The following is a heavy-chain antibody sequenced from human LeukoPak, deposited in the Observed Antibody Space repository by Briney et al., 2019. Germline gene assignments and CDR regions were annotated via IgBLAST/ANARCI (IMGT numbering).Heavy chain of an antibody. CDR1: GGTFSSYA. Sequence: GSSVKVSCKASGGTFSSYAISWVRQAPGPGLEWMGRIIPIFGTGNYAQKFQGRVTITTDESTSTAYMELSSLRSEDTAVYYCARCEYYDSSGHHPGAFDIWGQGTMVTVSS. V-gene: IGHV1-69*05. CDR2: IIPIFGTG. J-gene: IGHJ3*02. D-gene: IGHD3-22*01. CDR3: ARCEYYDSSGHHPGAFDI.